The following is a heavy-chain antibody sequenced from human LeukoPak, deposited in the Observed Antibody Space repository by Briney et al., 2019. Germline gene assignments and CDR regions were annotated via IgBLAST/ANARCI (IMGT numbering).Heavy chain of an antibody. Sequence: PEGSLRLSCAASGFTFSSYAMHWVRQAPGKGLEWVAVISYDGSNKYYADSVKGRFTISRDNSKNTLYLQMNSLRAEDTAVYYCARELAYWGQGTLVTVSS. CDR2: ISYDGSNK. CDR3: ARELAY. V-gene: IGHV3-30*04. J-gene: IGHJ4*02. CDR1: GFTFSSYA.